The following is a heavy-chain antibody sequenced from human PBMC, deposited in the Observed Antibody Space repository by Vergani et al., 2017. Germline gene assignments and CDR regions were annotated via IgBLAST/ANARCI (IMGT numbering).Heavy chain of an antibody. CDR3: ARQSKQWLAALKRGPFDY. CDR1: GYSFTSSW. V-gene: IGHV5-51*01. Sequence: EVQLVQSGAEVKKPGASLKISCKVSGYSFTSSWIVWLRQLPGTGLECMGIIYPGSSDTSYSPSFQGQVTISADKSISTAYLQWSSLKASDTAMYYCARQSKQWLAALKRGPFDYWGQGTLVTVSS. D-gene: IGHD6-19*01. J-gene: IGHJ4*02. CDR2: IYPGSSDT.